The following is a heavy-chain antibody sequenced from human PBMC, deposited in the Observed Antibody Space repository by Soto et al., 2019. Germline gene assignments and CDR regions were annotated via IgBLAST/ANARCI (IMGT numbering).Heavy chain of an antibody. Sequence: GGSLRLSCAASGFTFSSYAMSWVRQAPGKGLEWVSAISGSGGSTYYADSVKGRFTISRDNSKNTLYLQMNSLRAEDTAVYYCAKRSVDIVATSYLRYYYGMDVWGQGTTVTVSS. CDR3: AKRSVDIVATSYLRYYYGMDV. CDR2: ISGSGGST. V-gene: IGHV3-23*01. CDR1: GFTFSSYA. J-gene: IGHJ6*02. D-gene: IGHD5-12*01.